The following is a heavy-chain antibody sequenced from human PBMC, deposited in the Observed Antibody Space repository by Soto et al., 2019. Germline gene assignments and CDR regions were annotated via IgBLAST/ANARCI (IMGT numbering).Heavy chain of an antibody. CDR3: AHVIVVVVAATGYNWFDP. CDR1: GFSLSTSGVG. J-gene: IGHJ5*02. CDR2: IYWDDDK. Sequence: QITLKESGPTLVKPTQTLTLTCTFSGFSLSTSGVGVGWIRQPPGKALERLALIYWDDDKRYSPSLKSRLTITKDTSKNQVVLTMTNMDPVDTATYYCAHVIVVVVAATGYNWFDPLGQGTLVTVSS. D-gene: IGHD2-15*01. V-gene: IGHV2-5*02.